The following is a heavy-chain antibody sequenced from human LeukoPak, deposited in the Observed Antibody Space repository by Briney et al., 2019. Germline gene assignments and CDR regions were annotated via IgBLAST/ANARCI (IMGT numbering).Heavy chain of an antibody. V-gene: IGHV3-23*01. CDR2: ISGSGGST. D-gene: IGHD5-18*01. J-gene: IGHJ4*02. CDR1: GFTFSSSA. CDR3: AKLQYSYGATDY. Sequence: PGGSLRLSCAASGFTFSSSAMSWVRQAPGKGLEWVSAISGSGGSTYYADSVKGRFTISRDNSKNTLYLQMNSLRAEDTAVYYCAKLQYSYGATDYWGQGTLVTVSS.